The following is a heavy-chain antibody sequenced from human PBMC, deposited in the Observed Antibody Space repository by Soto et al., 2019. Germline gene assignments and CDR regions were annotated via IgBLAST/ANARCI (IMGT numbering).Heavy chain of an antibody. J-gene: IGHJ4*01. V-gene: IGHV2-5*02. Sequence: QITLKESGPTLVKPTQTPTLSCTFSRFSLSTSAMGVGWIRQPPGKALVWLALINWDDDQRYNPSLKSRLAITKATSTTQVVITTTRMDPADTATYYWAHSQVVTTVAWVDWWGPGTLVTASS. D-gene: IGHD4-4*01. CDR2: INWDDDQ. CDR3: AHSQVVTTVAWVDW. CDR1: RFSLSTSAMG.